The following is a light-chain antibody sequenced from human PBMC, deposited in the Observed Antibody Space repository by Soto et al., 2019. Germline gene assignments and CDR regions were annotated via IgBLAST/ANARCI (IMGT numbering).Light chain of an antibody. CDR3: QQRSNWPTVT. CDR1: QSVSSSF. CDR2: DAS. Sequence: EIVFTQSPGTLSLSPGERATLSCRASQSVSSSFLAWYQQKPGQAPRLIIYDASNRANGIPARFSGCGSGTDLTLTISSLEPEDFGVYYCQQRSNWPTVTFGGGTKVDIK. J-gene: IGKJ4*01. V-gene: IGKV3D-20*02.